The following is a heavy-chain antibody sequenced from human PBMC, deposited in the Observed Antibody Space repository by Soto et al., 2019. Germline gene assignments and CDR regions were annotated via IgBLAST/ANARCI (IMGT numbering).Heavy chain of an antibody. CDR2: ISGSGGST. V-gene: IGHV3-23*01. CDR3: AEPTSYYDILTGYSDAFDI. CDR1: GFTFSSYA. J-gene: IGHJ3*02. Sequence: EVQLLESGGGLVQPGGSLRLSCAASGFTFSSYAMSWVRQAPGKGLEWVSAISGSGGSTYYADSVKGRFTISRDNSKNTLYLQMNSLRAEDTAVYYCAEPTSYYDILTGYSDAFDIWGQGTMVTVSS. D-gene: IGHD3-9*01.